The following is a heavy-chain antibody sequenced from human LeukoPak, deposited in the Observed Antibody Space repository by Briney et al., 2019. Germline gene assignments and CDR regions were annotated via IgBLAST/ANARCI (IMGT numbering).Heavy chain of an antibody. CDR3: ARRRGGSSGWYGNYYYYYYMDV. CDR2: INHSGST. V-gene: IGHV4-34*01. CDR1: GGSFSGYY. D-gene: IGHD6-19*01. Sequence: SETLSLTCAVYGGSFSGYYWSWIRQPPGKGLEWIGGINHSGSTHYNPSLKSRVTISVDTSKNQFSLKLSSVTAADTAVYYCARRRGGSSGWYGNYYYYYYMDVWGKGTTVTISS. J-gene: IGHJ6*03.